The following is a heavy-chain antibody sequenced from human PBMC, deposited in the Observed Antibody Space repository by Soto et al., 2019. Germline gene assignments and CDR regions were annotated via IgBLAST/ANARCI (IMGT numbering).Heavy chain of an antibody. CDR3: AGEGYYESGFDP. D-gene: IGHD3-3*01. Sequence: SVKVSCKASGCTFSSYAISWVRQAPGQGLEWMGGIIPIFGTANYAQKFQGRVTITADKSTSTAYMELSSLRSEDTAVYCCAGEGYYESGFDPWGQGTRVSVSS. CDR2: IIPIFGTA. CDR1: GCTFSSYA. V-gene: IGHV1-69*06. J-gene: IGHJ5*02.